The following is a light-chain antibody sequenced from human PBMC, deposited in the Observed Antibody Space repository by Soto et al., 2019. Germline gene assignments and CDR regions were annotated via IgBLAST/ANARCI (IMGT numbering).Light chain of an antibody. Sequence: EIVLTQSPATLSLSPGERATLSCRGSQSVRSHLVWYQQKPGQAPRLLIYEASNRATGIPARFSGSGSGTDFTLTISSLEPEDFAVYYCQQRSDWPITVGQGTRLEIK. V-gene: IGKV3-11*01. CDR3: QQRSDWPIT. CDR1: QSVRSH. J-gene: IGKJ5*01. CDR2: EAS.